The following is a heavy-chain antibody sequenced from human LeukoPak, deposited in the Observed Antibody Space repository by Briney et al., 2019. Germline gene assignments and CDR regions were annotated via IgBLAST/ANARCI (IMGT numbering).Heavy chain of an antibody. CDR1: GYTFTNYG. V-gene: IGHV7-4-1*02. Sequence: GASVKVSCEASGYTFTNYGINWVRQAPGQGLEWMGWINTNTGNPMYAQGFTGRFVFSLDTSVSTAYLQISSLKADDIAVYYCATRYSSSHYYYLDVWGKGTTVTVSS. D-gene: IGHD6-13*01. CDR3: ATRYSSSHYYYLDV. CDR2: INTNTGNP. J-gene: IGHJ6*03.